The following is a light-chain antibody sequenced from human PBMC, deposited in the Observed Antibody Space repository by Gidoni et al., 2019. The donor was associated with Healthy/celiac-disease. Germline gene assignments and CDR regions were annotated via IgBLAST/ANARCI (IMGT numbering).Light chain of an antibody. V-gene: IGLV2-23*01. CDR1: SSDVGSYTL. J-gene: IGLJ2*01. CDR2: EGS. CDR3: CSYAGSSTLG. Sequence: QSALTHPASVSGSPGQSITISCTGNSSDVGSYTLVSWYQQHPGTAPKLMIYEGSKRRAGVSNRFSGSKSGKTASLTICGLQAEEEADYYCCSYAGSSTLGFGGGTKLTVL.